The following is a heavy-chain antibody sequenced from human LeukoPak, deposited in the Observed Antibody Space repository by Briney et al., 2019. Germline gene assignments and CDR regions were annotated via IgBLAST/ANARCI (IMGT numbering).Heavy chain of an antibody. CDR2: ISSSSSYI. CDR1: GFTFSSYS. Sequence: GGSLRLSCAASGFTFSSYSMNWVRQAPGKGLEWVSSISSSSSYIYYADSVKGRFTISRDNAKNSLYLQMNSLRAEDTAVYYCARDDVPAGYSSGWYSYWGQGTLVTVSS. J-gene: IGHJ4*02. V-gene: IGHV3-21*01. D-gene: IGHD6-19*01. CDR3: ARDDVPAGYSSGWYSY.